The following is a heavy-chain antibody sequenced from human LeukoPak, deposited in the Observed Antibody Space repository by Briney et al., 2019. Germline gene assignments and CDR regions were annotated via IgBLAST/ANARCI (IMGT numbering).Heavy chain of an antibody. D-gene: IGHD2-15*01. CDR3: ARDWGIVVVVAASGYFDY. V-gene: IGHV1-8*01. CDR1: GYTFTTYD. Sequence: ASVKVSCKASGYTFTTYDINWVRQATGQGLEWMGWMNPNSGNTGYAQKFQGRVTMTTDTSTSTAYMELRSLRSDDTAVYYCARDWGIVVVVAASGYFDYWGQGTLVTVSS. J-gene: IGHJ4*02. CDR2: MNPNSGNT.